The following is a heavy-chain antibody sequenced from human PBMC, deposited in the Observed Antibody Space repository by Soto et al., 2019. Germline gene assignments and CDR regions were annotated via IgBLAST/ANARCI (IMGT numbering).Heavy chain of an antibody. J-gene: IGHJ4*02. Sequence: GGSLRLSCAASGFTFSSYGMHWVRQAPGKGLEWVAVIWYDGSNKYYADSVKGRFTISRDNSKNTLYLQMNSLRAEDTAVYYCASGAADDYGDLPFDYWGQGTLVTVSS. D-gene: IGHD4-17*01. CDR1: GFTFSSYG. V-gene: IGHV3-33*01. CDR3: ASGAADDYGDLPFDY. CDR2: IWYDGSNK.